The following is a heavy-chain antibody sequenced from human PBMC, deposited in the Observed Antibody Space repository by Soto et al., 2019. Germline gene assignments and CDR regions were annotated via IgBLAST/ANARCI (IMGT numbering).Heavy chain of an antibody. CDR3: ARADRTLVTSYSLDV. CDR2: INHSGTI. CDR1: GGKFSGYY. D-gene: IGHD2-21*02. Sequence: SEPLSHSYTVYGGKFSGYYVTWIRQTLGKGLEWIGEINHSGTINFNPSLKSRLIISLDTSKKHFSLKLSSVTVADTAAYYCARADRTLVTSYSLDVWGQGTTVTVSS. V-gene: IGHV4-34*01. J-gene: IGHJ6*02.